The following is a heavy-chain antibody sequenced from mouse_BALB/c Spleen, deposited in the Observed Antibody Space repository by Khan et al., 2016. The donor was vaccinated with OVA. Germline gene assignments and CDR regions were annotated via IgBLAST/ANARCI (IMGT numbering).Heavy chain of an antibody. J-gene: IGHJ2*01. Sequence: QVQLKQSGAELVRPGASVKLSCKTSGYIFTSYWIHWVKQRSGQGLEWIARIYPGTDNTYYNENLKDKATLTADRSSSTAYMQLSSLTSEDTAVYFCAREEALYYFDYWGQGTTPTVSS. CDR3: AREEALYYFDY. CDR2: IYPGTDNT. CDR1: GYIFTSYW. D-gene: IGHD1-1*01. V-gene: IGHV1-76*01.